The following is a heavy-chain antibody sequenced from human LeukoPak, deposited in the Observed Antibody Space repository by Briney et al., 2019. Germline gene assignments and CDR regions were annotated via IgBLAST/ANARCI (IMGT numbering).Heavy chain of an antibody. Sequence: GGSLRLSCEVSGLIFSNFAMAWVRQAPGKGLEWVSLITGTSGRTYYAASVKGRFTISRDNSKNTVYLQMDNLRAEDTALYYCAKDHVNAGRLDYWGQGTQLTVSS. CDR2: ITGTSGRT. V-gene: IGHV3-23*01. CDR1: GLIFSNFA. CDR3: AKDHVNAGRLDY. J-gene: IGHJ4*02. D-gene: IGHD6-13*01.